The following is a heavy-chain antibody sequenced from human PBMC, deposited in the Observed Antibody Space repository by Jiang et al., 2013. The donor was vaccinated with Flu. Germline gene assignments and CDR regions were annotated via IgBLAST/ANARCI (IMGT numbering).Heavy chain of an antibody. J-gene: IGHJ6*02. CDR2: INPSGGST. CDR1: GYTFTSYY. Sequence: SCKASGYTFTSYYMHWVRQAPGQGLEWMGIINPSGGSTSYAQKFQGRVTMTRDTSTSTVYMELSSLRSEDTAVYYCARDLDTAMPKGALYYYYGMDVWGQGTTVTVSS. D-gene: IGHD5-18*01. CDR3: ARDLDTAMPKGALYYYYGMDV. V-gene: IGHV1-46*01.